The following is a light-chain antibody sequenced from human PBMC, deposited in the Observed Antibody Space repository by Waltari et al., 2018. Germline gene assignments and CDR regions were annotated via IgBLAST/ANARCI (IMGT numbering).Light chain of an antibody. Sequence: QAVLTQPPSASGTPGQRVSISCSGGSSNLGSNFVYWYQQLPGMAPKLLIYKNNRRPSGVPDRFSGSKSGTSASLVISGLRSEDEAHYYCAAWDDSLTGVLFGGGTKLTV. CDR2: KNN. CDR3: AAWDDSLTGVL. CDR1: SSNLGSNF. J-gene: IGLJ2*01. V-gene: IGLV1-47*01.